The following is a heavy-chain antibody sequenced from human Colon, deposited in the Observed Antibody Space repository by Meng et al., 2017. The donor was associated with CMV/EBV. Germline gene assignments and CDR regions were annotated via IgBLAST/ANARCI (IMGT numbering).Heavy chain of an antibody. CDR1: GGSFNAYY. Sequence: HVQLQQWGAGRLYPWETLSPTCAIPGGSFNAYYLTWIRQSPGKGLEWIGELNHSGSTNYNPSLKSRVTISIDTSKRHFSLRLTSVTAADTAVYYCARGRNGWLLPLDSWGQGTLVTVSS. J-gene: IGHJ4*02. CDR2: LNHSGST. V-gene: IGHV4-34*01. D-gene: IGHD3-3*01. CDR3: ARGRNGWLLPLDS.